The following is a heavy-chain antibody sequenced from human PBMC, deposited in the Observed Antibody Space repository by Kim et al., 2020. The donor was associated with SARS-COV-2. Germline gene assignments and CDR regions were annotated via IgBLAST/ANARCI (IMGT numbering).Heavy chain of an antibody. CDR2: SSSSSSTI. CDR3: ARSYYDFWSGYSYYYYYGMDV. D-gene: IGHD3-3*01. Sequence: GGSLRLSCAASGFTFGSYSMNWVRQAPGKGLEWVSYSSSSSSTIYYADSVKGRFTISRDNAKNSLYLQMNSLRDEDTAVYYCARSYYDFWSGYSYYYYYGMDVWGQGTTVTVSS. V-gene: IGHV3-48*02. CDR1: GFTFGSYS. J-gene: IGHJ6*02.